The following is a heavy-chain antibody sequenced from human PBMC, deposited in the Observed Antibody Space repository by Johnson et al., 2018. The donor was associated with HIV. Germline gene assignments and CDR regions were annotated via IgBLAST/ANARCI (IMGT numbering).Heavy chain of an antibody. Sequence: QVQLVESGGGVVQPGGSLRLSCAASGFTFSSYGMHWVRQAPGKGLEWVGRIKRKIEAEATDYADSVKGRFTISRDNSKNTLYLQMNSLRAEDTAVYYCARVRPPVLLDAIDIWGQGTMVTVSS. CDR1: GFTFSSYG. J-gene: IGHJ3*02. CDR3: ARVRPPVLLDAIDI. V-gene: IGHV3-30*19. CDR2: IKRKIEAEAT. D-gene: IGHD6-6*01.